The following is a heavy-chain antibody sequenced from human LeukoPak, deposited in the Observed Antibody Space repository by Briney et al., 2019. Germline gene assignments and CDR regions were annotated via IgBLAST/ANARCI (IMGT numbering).Heavy chain of an antibody. Sequence: GASVKVTCKASGYTFTSYDINWVRQATGQGLEWMGWMNPNSGNTGYAQKFQGRVTMTRNTSISTAYMELSSLRSEDTAVYYCARVASAAAGTVSYYYYYMDVWGKGTTVTVSS. D-gene: IGHD6-13*01. V-gene: IGHV1-8*01. CDR2: MNPNSGNT. CDR1: GYTFTSYD. CDR3: ARVASAAAGTVSYYYYYMDV. J-gene: IGHJ6*03.